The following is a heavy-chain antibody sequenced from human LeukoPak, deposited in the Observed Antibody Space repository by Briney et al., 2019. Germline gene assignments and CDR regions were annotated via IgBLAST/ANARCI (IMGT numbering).Heavy chain of an antibody. D-gene: IGHD4-23*01. CDR3: ARGGPYGGNSGADY. CDR1: GFTFSSYA. V-gene: IGHV3-30-3*01. Sequence: GGSLRLSCAASGFTFSSYAMYWVGQAPGKGLEWVAVISYDGSNKYYADSVKGRFTISRDNSKNTLYLQMNSLRAEDTAVYYCARGGPYGGNSGADYWGQGTLVTVSS. CDR2: ISYDGSNK. J-gene: IGHJ4*02.